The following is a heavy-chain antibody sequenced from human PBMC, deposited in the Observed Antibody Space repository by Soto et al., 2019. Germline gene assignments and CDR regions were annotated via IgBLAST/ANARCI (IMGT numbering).Heavy chain of an antibody. V-gene: IGHV1-18*04. CDR2: ISAYNGNT. CDR1: GYTFTSYG. J-gene: IGHJ6*02. CDR3: ARRPRYYDFWTLPYGMDV. Sequence: ASVKVSCKASGYTFTSYGISWVRQAPGQGPEWMGWISAYNGNTNYAQKLQGRVTMTTDTSTSTAYMELRSLRSDDTAVYYCARRPRYYDFWTLPYGMDVWGQGPTVTVSS. D-gene: IGHD3-3*01.